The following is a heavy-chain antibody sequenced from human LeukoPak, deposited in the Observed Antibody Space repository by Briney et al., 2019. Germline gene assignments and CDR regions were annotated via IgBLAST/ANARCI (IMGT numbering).Heavy chain of an antibody. CDR1: GFTFSSYG. CDR3: TTHFIPLAPLVRFQH. D-gene: IGHD3-16*01. V-gene: IGHV3-33*01. CDR2: IWYDGSNK. J-gene: IGHJ1*01. Sequence: RGSLRLSCAASGFTFSSYGMHWVRQAPGKGLEWVAVIWYDGSNKYYADSVKGRFTISRDNSEKTLYLQMNSLKTEDTAVYYCTTHFIPLAPLVRFQHWGQGTLVTVSA.